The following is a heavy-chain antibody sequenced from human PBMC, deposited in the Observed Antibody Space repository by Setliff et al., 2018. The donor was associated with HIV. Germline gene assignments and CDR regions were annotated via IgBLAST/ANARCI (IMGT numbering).Heavy chain of an antibody. Sequence: SETLSLTCTVSGYSISSGYYWGWIRQPPGKGLEWIANIYYSGSTNYNPSLKSRVTISVDTSKNQFSLKLTSVTAADTAVYYCARNIEWEPYAFDIWGQGTMVTVSS. CDR3: ARNIEWEPYAFDI. CDR1: GYSISSGYY. D-gene: IGHD1-26*01. CDR2: IYYSGST. J-gene: IGHJ3*02. V-gene: IGHV4-38-2*02.